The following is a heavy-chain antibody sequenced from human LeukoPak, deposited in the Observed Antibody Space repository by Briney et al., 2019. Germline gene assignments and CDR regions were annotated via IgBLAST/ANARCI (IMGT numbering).Heavy chain of an antibody. J-gene: IGHJ5*02. V-gene: IGHV4-34*01. CDR3: ARAGPDSSSWYAVIWFDP. Sequence: SETLSLTCAVYGGSFSGYYWSWIRQPPGKGLEWIGEINHSGSTNYNPSLKSRVTISVDTSKNQFSLKLSSVTAADTAVYYCARAGPDSSSWYAVIWFDPWGQGTLVTVSS. CDR2: INHSGST. CDR1: GGSFSGYY. D-gene: IGHD6-13*01.